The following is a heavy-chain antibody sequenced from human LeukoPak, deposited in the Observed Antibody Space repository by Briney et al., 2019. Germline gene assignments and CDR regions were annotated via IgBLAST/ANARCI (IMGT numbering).Heavy chain of an antibody. V-gene: IGHV1-46*01. CDR3: ARDRDRSGSDLFDY. D-gene: IGHD3-22*01. Sequence: ASVKVSCKASGYTFTSYYVHWVRQAPGQGPEWMGIINPSGGATRYAQKFQGRVTMTRDMSTSTVYMDLSSLRSDDTALYYCARDRDRSGSDLFDYWGQGNLVTVSS. CDR2: INPSGGAT. J-gene: IGHJ4*02. CDR1: GYTFTSYY.